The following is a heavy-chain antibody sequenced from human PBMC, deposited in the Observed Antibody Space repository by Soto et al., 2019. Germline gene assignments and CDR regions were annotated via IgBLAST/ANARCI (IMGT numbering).Heavy chain of an antibody. CDR1: GGSISSGGYY. J-gene: IGHJ4*02. Sequence: SETLSLTCTVSGGSISSGGYYWSWIRQHPGKGLEWIGYIYYSGSTYYNPSLKSRVTISVDTSKNQFSLKLSSVTAADPAVYYCARDKGGSSFDYWGQGTLVTVSS. CDR2: IYYSGST. CDR3: ARDKGGSSFDY. D-gene: IGHD6-6*01. V-gene: IGHV4-31*03.